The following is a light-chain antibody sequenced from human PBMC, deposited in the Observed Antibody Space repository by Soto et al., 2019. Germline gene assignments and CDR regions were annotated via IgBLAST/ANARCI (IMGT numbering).Light chain of an antibody. J-gene: IGLJ1*01. CDR2: EVS. CDR1: SSDVGGYNY. CDR3: SSYGSTSTRYV. Sequence: QSALTQPASVSGSPGQSITISCTGTSSDVGGYNYVSWYQQHPGKAPKLMIYEVSNRPSGVSNRFSGSKSANTASLTISGLQAEDEADYFCSSYGSTSTRYVFGTRTKLTVL. V-gene: IGLV2-14*01.